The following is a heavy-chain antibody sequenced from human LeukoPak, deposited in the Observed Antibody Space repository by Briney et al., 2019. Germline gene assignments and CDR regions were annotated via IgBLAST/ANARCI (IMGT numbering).Heavy chain of an antibody. Sequence: PGGSLRLSCAASGFSFITYNMNWVRQAPGKGLEWVSSISSTSSYIYYADSVKGRFTISRDNAKNSLYLQMNSLRAEDTAVYYCAELGITMIGGVWGKGTTVTISS. J-gene: IGHJ6*04. D-gene: IGHD3-10*02. V-gene: IGHV3-21*01. CDR1: GFSFITYN. CDR2: ISSTSSYI. CDR3: AELGITMIGGV.